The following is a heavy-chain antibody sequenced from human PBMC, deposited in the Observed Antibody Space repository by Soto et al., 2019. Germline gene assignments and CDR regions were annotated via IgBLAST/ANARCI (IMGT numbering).Heavy chain of an antibody. CDR3: VRVVAIPGYPDN. CDR1: GGTFSSYA. CDR2: IVPIVDTS. J-gene: IGHJ4*02. V-gene: IGHV1-69*12. D-gene: IGHD5-12*01. Sequence: QVQLVQSGAEVRQPASSVKVSCKTSGGTFSSYAITWVRQAPGQGIEWMGGIVPIVDTSTYAQKFQGRVTITADESTSTVYMELGRLRSDDTAVYYCVRVVAIPGYPDNWGQGTLVTVSS.